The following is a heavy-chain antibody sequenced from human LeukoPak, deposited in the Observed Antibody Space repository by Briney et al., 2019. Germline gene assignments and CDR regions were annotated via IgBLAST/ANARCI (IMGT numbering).Heavy chain of an antibody. CDR3: VRDNPRCCGVIPANIDDY. D-gene: IGHD2-21*01. V-gene: IGHV3-7*01. Sequence: GGSLRLSCEASEFTFSNYWMSWVRQAPGKGLEWVANVKQDGSEKYYVDSVKGRFTISRDNAKNSLYLQMNSLRAEDTAVYYCVRDNPRCCGVIPANIDDYWGQGTLVTVSS. J-gene: IGHJ4*02. CDR2: VKQDGSEK. CDR1: EFTFSNYW.